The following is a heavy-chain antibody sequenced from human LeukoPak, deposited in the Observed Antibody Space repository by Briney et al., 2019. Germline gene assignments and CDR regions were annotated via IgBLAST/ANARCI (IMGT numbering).Heavy chain of an antibody. J-gene: IGHJ4*02. Sequence: GGSLRLSCVGSGFTFSDAWISWVRQAPGKGLEWVGRIKSKIDGGTIDYAAPVKGRFTISRDDSRNTLYLQMNSLKTEDTAVYYCTTRRQDGCWGQGTLVTAS. CDR3: TTRRQDGC. V-gene: IGHV3-15*01. CDR2: IKSKIDGGTI. CDR1: GFTFSDAW. D-gene: IGHD6-25*01.